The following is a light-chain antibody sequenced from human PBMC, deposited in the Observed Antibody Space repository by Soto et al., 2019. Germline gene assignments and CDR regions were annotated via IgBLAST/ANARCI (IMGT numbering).Light chain of an antibody. CDR3: QQYYITPLT. CDR2: WAS. Sequence: IVMTQSPDSLAVSLGERATINCKSSQSVLYSADNKNYLTWYQQKPGQPPKLLIYWASTRESGVHDLFSGSGSGTDFTLTISSLQAEDVAVYYCQQYYITPLTFGGGTQVEIK. CDR1: QSVLYSADNKNY. J-gene: IGKJ4*01. V-gene: IGKV4-1*01.